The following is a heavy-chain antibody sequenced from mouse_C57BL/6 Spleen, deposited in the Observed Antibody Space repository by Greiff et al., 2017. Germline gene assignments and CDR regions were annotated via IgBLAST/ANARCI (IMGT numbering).Heavy chain of an antibody. J-gene: IGHJ2*01. D-gene: IGHD1-1*01. CDR2: IYPGDGDT. V-gene: IGHV1-82*01. Sequence: VQLQQSGPELVKPGASVKISCKASGYAFSSSWMNWVKQRPGKGLEWIGRIYPGDGDTNYNGKFKGKATLTADKSSSTAYMQLSSLTSEDSAVYFCASEYYYHDFDYWGQGTTLTVSS. CDR1: GYAFSSSW. CDR3: ASEYYYHDFDY.